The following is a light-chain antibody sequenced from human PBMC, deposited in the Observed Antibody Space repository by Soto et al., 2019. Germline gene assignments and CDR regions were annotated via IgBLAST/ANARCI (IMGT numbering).Light chain of an antibody. V-gene: IGKV3-20*01. CDR1: QSVSSNS. Sequence: EIVLTQSPGTLSLSPGERATLSCRASQSVSSNSLAWYQQKPGQAPRLLIYGASSRATGIPDRFSGSGSGTDFALTISRLEPEDFAVYYCQWYGTSPGFTFGPGTKVDI. J-gene: IGKJ3*01. CDR2: GAS. CDR3: QWYGTSPGFT.